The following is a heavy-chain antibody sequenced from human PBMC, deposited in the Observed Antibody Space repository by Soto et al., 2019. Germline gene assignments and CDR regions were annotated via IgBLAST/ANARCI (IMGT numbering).Heavy chain of an antibody. D-gene: IGHD3-10*01. CDR3: ARYYYGSGSYYNWFDP. J-gene: IGHJ5*02. Sequence: EVQLVESGGGLVQPGGSLRLSCAASGFTFSSYEMNWVRQAPGKGLEWVSYISSSGSTIYYADSVKGRFTISRDNAKNSLYLQMNSLRAEDTAVYCCARYYYGSGSYYNWFDPWGQGTLVTVSS. CDR1: GFTFSSYE. CDR2: ISSSGSTI. V-gene: IGHV3-48*03.